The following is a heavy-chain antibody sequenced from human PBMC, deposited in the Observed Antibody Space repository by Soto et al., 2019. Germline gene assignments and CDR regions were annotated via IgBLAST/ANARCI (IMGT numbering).Heavy chain of an antibody. CDR3: ARHYNWNDFSFDI. J-gene: IGHJ3*02. D-gene: IGHD1-20*01. Sequence: SETLSLTCIVSGGSISSYYWSWIRQPPGKGLEWIGYIYYSGSTNYNPSLKSRVTISVDASKNQFSLKLSSVTAADTAVYHCARHYNWNDFSFDIWGQGXXVT. CDR1: GGSISSYY. CDR2: IYYSGST. V-gene: IGHV4-59*08.